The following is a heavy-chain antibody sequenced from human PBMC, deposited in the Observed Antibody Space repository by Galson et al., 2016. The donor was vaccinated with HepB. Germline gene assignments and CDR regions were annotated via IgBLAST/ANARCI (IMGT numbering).Heavy chain of an antibody. Sequence: SLRLSCAASGFTVNSYGVHWVRQTPGKRLEWMAVMSYDGSTKKYADSVKGRFTISRDNSKNTVYLQMNRLRPEDTAVYYCEREVHGDDFWSGYTLYYYGMDVWGQGTAVTVPS. CDR1: GFTVNSYG. D-gene: IGHD3-3*01. V-gene: IGHV3-30*03. CDR3: EREVHGDDFWSGYTLYYYGMDV. CDR2: MSYDGSTK. J-gene: IGHJ6*02.